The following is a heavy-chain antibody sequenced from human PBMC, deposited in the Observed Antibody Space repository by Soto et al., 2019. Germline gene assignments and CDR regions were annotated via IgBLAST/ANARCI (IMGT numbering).Heavy chain of an antibody. V-gene: IGHV4-39*01. CDR2: IYYIRAP. CDR3: ARSDGECNYPLFYALDV. D-gene: IGHD2-21*01. CDR1: GFSISSSNSY. Sequence: SESLALACTVSGFSISSSNSYWVWIGQAPGKGLDYIANIYYIRAPYSNPSVTSQVTISLDTSKNQFSLKLTSLSVADTAVYYCARSDGECNYPLFYALDVWGQGTTVTVSS. J-gene: IGHJ6*02.